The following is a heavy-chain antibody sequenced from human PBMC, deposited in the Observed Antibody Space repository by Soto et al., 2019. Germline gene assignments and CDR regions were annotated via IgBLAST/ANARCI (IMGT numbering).Heavy chain of an antibody. V-gene: IGHV4-34*01. CDR3: ATPGRRYTSGDFGYYAMDV. Sequence: QVQLQQWGAGLLKPSETLSLTCAVSNGSFSGYYWSWIRQSPGKGLEWIGEINHSGSTNYNPSLTSRVTVSVARSKNQVSLKLTSVTAADTALYYCATPGRRYTSGDFGYYAMDVWGQGTKVTVSS. CDR2: INHSGST. J-gene: IGHJ6*02. CDR1: NGSFSGYY. D-gene: IGHD5-18*01.